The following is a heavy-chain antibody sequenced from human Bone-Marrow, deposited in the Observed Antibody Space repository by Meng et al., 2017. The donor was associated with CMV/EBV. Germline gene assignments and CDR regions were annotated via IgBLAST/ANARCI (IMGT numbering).Heavy chain of an antibody. J-gene: IGHJ6*02. CDR2: IKQDGSEK. CDR1: GFTFSSHW. D-gene: IGHD5-18*01. CDR3: ARDLWVLEDTAMVSNYYYYYGMDV. Sequence: GESLKISCAASGFTFSSHWMSWVRQAPGKGLEWVANIKQDGSEKYYVDSVKGRFTISRDNAKNSLYLQMNSLRAEDTAVYYCARDLWVLEDTAMVSNYYYYYGMDVWGQGTTVTVSS. V-gene: IGHV3-7*01.